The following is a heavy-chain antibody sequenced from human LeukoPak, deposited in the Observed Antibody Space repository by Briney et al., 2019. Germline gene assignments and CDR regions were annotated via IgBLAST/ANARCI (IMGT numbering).Heavy chain of an antibody. CDR3: ARHDLRFGDLSPHFDH. V-gene: IGHV4-39*01. CDR1: GFSFISNYFY. CDR2: VHYSGRS. J-gene: IGHJ4*02. D-gene: IGHD3-10*01. Sequence: SETLSLTCSVSGFSFISNYFYWGWIRRPPGKGLEWIGTVHYSGRSYYSPSLKSRLTISVDTSKNQFSLLLNSVTAADTGVYFCARHDLRFGDLSPHFDHWGQGTLVAVSS.